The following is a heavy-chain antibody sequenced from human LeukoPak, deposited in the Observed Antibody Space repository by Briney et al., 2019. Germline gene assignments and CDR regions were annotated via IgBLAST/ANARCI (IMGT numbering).Heavy chain of an antibody. CDR3: ARDGPITMVRGVIHSNWFDP. CDR2: IYYSGST. J-gene: IGHJ5*02. Sequence: KTSETPSLTCTVSGGSISSYYWSWIRQPPGKGLEWIGYIYYSGSTNYNPSLKSRVTISVDTSKNQFSLKLSSVTAADTAVYYCARDGPITMVRGVIHSNWFDPWGQGTLVTVSS. CDR1: GGSISSYY. D-gene: IGHD3-10*01. V-gene: IGHV4-59*01.